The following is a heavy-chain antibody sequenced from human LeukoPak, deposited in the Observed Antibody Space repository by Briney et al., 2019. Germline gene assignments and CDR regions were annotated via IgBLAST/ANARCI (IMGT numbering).Heavy chain of an antibody. D-gene: IGHD6-19*01. J-gene: IGHJ6*02. Sequence: SESLSLTCAVSGGSISSGGYSWGWIRQPPGKGLEWIVYIYHSGSTYYNPSLKSRVTISVDRSKNQFSLKLSSVTAADTAVYYCARDAGQWLVGSYYYYGMDVWGQGTTVTVSS. CDR2: IYHSGST. CDR3: ARDAGQWLVGSYYYYGMDV. V-gene: IGHV4-30-2*01. CDR1: GGSISSGGYS.